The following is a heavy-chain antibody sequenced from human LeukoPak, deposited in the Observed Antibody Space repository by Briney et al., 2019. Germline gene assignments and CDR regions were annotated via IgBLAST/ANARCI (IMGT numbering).Heavy chain of an antibody. CDR2: IKSDGSIT. V-gene: IGHV3-74*01. CDR1: GFTFRNHW. Sequence: GGSLRVSCAASGFTFRNHWMHWVRQAPGKWMVWVSRIKSDGSITTYADSVKGRFTISRDNAKSTLYLQMNSLRGEVTPVYYCTRDAAGLDYWGQGTLVTVSS. CDR3: TRDAAGLDY. D-gene: IGHD1-14*01. J-gene: IGHJ4*02.